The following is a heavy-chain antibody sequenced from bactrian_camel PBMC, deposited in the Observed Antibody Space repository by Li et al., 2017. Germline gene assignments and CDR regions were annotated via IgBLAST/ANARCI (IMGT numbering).Heavy chain of an antibody. CDR3: GAIYRDEGCSVVQREWEFAY. CDR1: GYTYNRNC. Sequence: QLVESGGGSVQVGGSRRLSCAASGYTYNRNCMAWFRQAPGKEREGVARIATGSGNTYYADSVKGRFTISQDNAKNTVYLQMNSLKPEDTAMYYCGAIYRDEGCSVVQREWEFAYWGQGTQVTVS. CDR2: IATGSGNT. D-gene: IGHD3*01. J-gene: IGHJ6*01. V-gene: IGHV3S25*01.